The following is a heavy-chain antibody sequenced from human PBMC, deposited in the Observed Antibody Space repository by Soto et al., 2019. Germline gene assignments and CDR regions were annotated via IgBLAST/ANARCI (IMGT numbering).Heavy chain of an antibody. D-gene: IGHD5-12*01. CDR1: GFTFSSYS. V-gene: IGHV3-21*01. Sequence: GGSLRLSCAASGFTFSSYSMNWVREAPGKGLEWVSSISSSSIYIYYADSVKGRFTISRDNAKNSLYLQMNSLRAEDTAVYYCARDLLEMATLSHYYGMDVWSQGTTMTV. CDR2: ISSSSIYI. J-gene: IGHJ6*02. CDR3: ARDLLEMATLSHYYGMDV.